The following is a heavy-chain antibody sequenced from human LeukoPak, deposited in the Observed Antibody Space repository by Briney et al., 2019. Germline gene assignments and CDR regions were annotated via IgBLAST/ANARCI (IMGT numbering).Heavy chain of an antibody. CDR1: GFSFSIYG. Sequence: GGSLRLSCEASGFSFSIYGMSWVRQAPGKGLEWVANIKLDGSEKYYMDSVKGRFTVSRDNAKSSLYLQMNSLRVEDTAVYYCAREGRLLGIPDFDYWGQGSLVTVSS. CDR2: IKLDGSEK. V-gene: IGHV3-7*01. J-gene: IGHJ4*02. CDR3: AREGRLLGIPDFDY. D-gene: IGHD7-27*01.